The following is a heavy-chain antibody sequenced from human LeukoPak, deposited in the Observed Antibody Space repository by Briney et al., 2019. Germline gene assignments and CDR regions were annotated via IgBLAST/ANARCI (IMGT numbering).Heavy chain of an antibody. Sequence: GGSLRLSRAASGFTFSSYSMNWVRQAPGKGLEWVSSISRSSSYIYYADSLKGRFTITRDNAKISLLLQMNSLRAEDTAVYYCARAAQSRSTKDYYYMDVWGKGTTVTVSS. D-gene: IGHD6-6*01. V-gene: IGHV3-21*01. CDR1: GFTFSSYS. J-gene: IGHJ6*03. CDR3: ARAAQSRSTKDYYYMDV. CDR2: ISRSSSYI.